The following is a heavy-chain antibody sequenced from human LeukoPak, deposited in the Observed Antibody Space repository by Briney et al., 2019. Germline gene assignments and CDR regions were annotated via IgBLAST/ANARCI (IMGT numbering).Heavy chain of an antibody. Sequence: SETLSLTCTVSGGSISSYYWNWIRQPPGKGLEWIGYIYYSGSTNYNPSLKSRVTISVDTSSNQLSLKLTSVTAADTAIYYCSRESGAFCPFGYWGQGTLVIVPS. CDR3: SRESGAFCPFGY. V-gene: IGHV4-59*12. CDR1: GGSISSYY. CDR2: IYYSGST. D-gene: IGHD1-26*01. J-gene: IGHJ4*02.